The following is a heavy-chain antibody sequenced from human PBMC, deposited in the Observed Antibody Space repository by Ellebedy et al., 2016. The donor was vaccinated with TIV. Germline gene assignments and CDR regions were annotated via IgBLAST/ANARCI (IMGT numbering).Heavy chain of an antibody. D-gene: IGHD4-17*01. CDR2: INQVGSET. CDR3: ARGGSYGDYVPYYFYMDV. CDR1: GFSFRSYW. V-gene: IGHV3-7*01. J-gene: IGHJ6*03. Sequence: GGSLRLSCGSSGFSFRSYWMTWVRQAPGKGLEWVANINQVGSETYYVDSAKGRFTISRDNAKNFLHLQMNTLGAEDTAVYFCARGGSYGDYVPYYFYMDVWGKGTTVSVSS.